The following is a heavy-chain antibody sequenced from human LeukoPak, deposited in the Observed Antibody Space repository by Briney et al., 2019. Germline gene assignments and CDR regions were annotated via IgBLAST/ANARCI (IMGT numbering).Heavy chain of an antibody. D-gene: IGHD6-19*01. V-gene: IGHV4-39*01. Sequence: PSETLSLTCTVSGASISSSSYYWGCIRQPPGKGLEWIGSIYYSGTTYYNPSLKSRVTRSVDTSKHQFSLKLSSVTAADTAVYYCARAPIAVGGAEHNYFEDWGQGTLVTVSS. CDR2: IYYSGTT. J-gene: IGHJ4*02. CDR3: ARAPIAVGGAEHNYFED. CDR1: GASISSSSYY.